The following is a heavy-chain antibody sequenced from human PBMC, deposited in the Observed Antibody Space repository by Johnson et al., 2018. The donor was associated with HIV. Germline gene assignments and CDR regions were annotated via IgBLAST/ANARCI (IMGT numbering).Heavy chain of an antibody. V-gene: IGHV3-30*03. CDR2: ISYDGSNK. J-gene: IGHJ3*02. D-gene: IGHD1-26*01. CDR3: ARGERNRAFDI. Sequence: QVQLVESGGGLVQPGRSLRLSCSASGFTFSSYCMSWVRQAPGKGLAWVAIISYDGSNKYYADSVKGRFTISRDNSKSTLYLQMNSLRAEDTAVYYCARGERNRAFDIWGQGIMVTVS. CDR1: GFTFSSYC.